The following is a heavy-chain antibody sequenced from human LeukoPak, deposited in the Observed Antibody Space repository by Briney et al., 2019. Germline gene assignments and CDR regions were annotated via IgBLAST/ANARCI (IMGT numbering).Heavy chain of an antibody. V-gene: IGHV3-30*18. J-gene: IGHJ4*02. CDR1: GFTFSSYG. CDR2: ISYDGSNK. CDR3: AKDFAIAVTGTLDY. Sequence: GGSLRLSCAASGFTFSSYGMHWVRQAPGKGLEGVAVISYDGSNKYYADSVKGRFTISRDNSKNTLYLQMNSLRAEDTAVYYCAKDFAIAVTGTLDYWGQGTLVTVSS. D-gene: IGHD6-19*01.